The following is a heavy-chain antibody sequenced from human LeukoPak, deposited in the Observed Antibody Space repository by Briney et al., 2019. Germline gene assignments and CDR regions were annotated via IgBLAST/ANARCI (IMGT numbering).Heavy chain of an antibody. CDR2: IIDSGGRT. J-gene: IGHJ4*02. CDR1: GFTFSSYA. D-gene: IGHD1-1*01. CDR3: AKANWVSNADAVW. Sequence: GGSLRLSCVASGFTFSSYAMSWVRQAPGKGLEWVSTIIDSGGRTYYADSVKGRFTISRDDSRNTVYLQLNNLRVEDTAIYYCAKANWVSNADAVWWGQGTQVTVSS. V-gene: IGHV3-23*01.